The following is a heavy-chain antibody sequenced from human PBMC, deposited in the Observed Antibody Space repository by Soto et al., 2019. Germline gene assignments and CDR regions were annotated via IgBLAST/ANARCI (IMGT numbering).Heavy chain of an antibody. D-gene: IGHD2-15*01. Sequence: PSETLSLTCAVYGGSFSGYYWSWIRQPPGKGLEWIGEINHSGSTNYNPSLKSRVTISVDTSKNQFSLKLSSVTAADTAVYYCARGRRGGNPYYYYGMDVWGQGPTVTVYS. CDR2: INHSGST. CDR3: ARGRRGGNPYYYYGMDV. V-gene: IGHV4-34*01. CDR1: GGSFSGYY. J-gene: IGHJ6*02.